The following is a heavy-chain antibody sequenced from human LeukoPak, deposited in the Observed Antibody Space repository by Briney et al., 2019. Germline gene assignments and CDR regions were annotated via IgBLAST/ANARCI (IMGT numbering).Heavy chain of an antibody. CDR2: INHSGST. J-gene: IGHJ5*02. D-gene: IGHD6-19*01. CDR3: ARGRGIAVAAWFDP. V-gene: IGHV4-34*01. Sequence: SETLSLTCTVSGGSISSYYWSWIRQPPGKGLEWIGEINHSGSTNYNPSLKSRVTISVDTSKNQFSLKLSSVTAADTAVYYCARGRGIAVAAWFDPWGQGTLVTVSS. CDR1: GGSISSYY.